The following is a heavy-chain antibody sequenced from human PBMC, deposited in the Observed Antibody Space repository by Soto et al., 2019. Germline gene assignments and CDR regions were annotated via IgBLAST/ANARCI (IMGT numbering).Heavy chain of an antibody. CDR2: IRYDGSDE. Sequence: QVQLVESGGGVVQPGGSLRLSCAASASIFKSHGMHWVRQAPGKGLEWVAIIRYDGSDEHYGDSVKGRFTISRDNSKNMLYLQMNSLRAEDTAVYYCARDGVGASTCFGCLDYWGQGTLVTVSS. D-gene: IGHD1-26*01. V-gene: IGHV3-30*02. CDR3: ARDGVGASTCFGCLDY. CDR1: ASIFKSHG. J-gene: IGHJ4*02.